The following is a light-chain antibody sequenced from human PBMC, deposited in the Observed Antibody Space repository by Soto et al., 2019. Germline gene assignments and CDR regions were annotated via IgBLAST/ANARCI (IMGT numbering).Light chain of an antibody. CDR1: QSVGRDY. CDR3: HQYATDPLS. V-gene: IGKV3-20*01. J-gene: IGKJ4*01. Sequence: EIVLTQSPGTLALSPGDRATLSCRASQSVGRDYLAWFQHKGGQAPRLLVHGASNRATGIPYRFSGSGSETDFTIIISRLEPEDFAVYYCHQYATDPLSCGGGTKVEI. CDR2: GAS.